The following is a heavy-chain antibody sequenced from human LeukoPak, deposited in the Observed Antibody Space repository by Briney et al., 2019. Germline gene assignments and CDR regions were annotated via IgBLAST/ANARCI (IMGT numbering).Heavy chain of an antibody. Sequence: ASVKVSCKASGGTFSSYAISWVRQAPGQGLEWMGGIIPIFGTANYAQKFQGRVTITADESTSTAYMELSSLRSEDTAVYYCARGPSGSNQNWSPSPFDYWGQGTLVTVSS. CDR3: ARGPSGSNQNWSPSPFDY. CDR2: IIPIFGTA. D-gene: IGHD1-26*01. J-gene: IGHJ4*02. CDR1: GGTFSSYA. V-gene: IGHV1-69*13.